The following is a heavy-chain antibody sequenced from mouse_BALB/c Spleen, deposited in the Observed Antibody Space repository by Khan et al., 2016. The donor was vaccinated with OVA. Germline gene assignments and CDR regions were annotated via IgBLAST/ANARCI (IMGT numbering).Heavy chain of an antibody. CDR2: INPRSGYT. CDR1: GYTFSNYW. CDR3: ARERIDY. J-gene: IGHJ2*01. Sequence: QVRLQQSGAELAKPGASVKMSCKASGYTFSNYWIHWVKQRPGQGLEWIGYINPRSGYTYYNQKFNDKATLTTDKSSSTAYMQLSSLTSEDSAVYYCARERIDYWGQGTTLTVSS. V-gene: IGHV1-7*01.